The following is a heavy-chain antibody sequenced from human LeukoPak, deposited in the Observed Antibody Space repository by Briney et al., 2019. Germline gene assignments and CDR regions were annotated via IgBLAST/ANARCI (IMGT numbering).Heavy chain of an antibody. J-gene: IGHJ4*02. CDR3: ANCYDSSGFFAY. CDR1: GYTFTKYA. D-gene: IGHD3-22*01. Sequence: GASVKVSCKGSGYTFTKYAISWVRQAPGQGLEYMGWIDTNTGNPTYAQGFTGRFVFSLDTSVSTAYLQISSLKAEDSAIYFCANCYDSSGFFAYWGQGTLVTASS. CDR2: IDTNTGNP. V-gene: IGHV7-4-1*02.